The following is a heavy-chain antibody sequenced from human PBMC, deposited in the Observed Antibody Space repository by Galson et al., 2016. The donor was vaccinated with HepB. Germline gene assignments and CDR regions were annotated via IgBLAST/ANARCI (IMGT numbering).Heavy chain of an antibody. V-gene: IGHV1-2*02. CDR3: ARWPTRTHCDENNCYGGTWFDP. J-gene: IGHJ5*02. CDR2: INPKNGDP. CDR1: GYTFTTHF. D-gene: IGHD1-1*01. Sequence: SVKVSCKASGYTFTTHFLHWVRQGPKKGLEWMGWINPKNGDPSYAPKYKGRVTMTPDASINTAYLEVSGLTSDGAAVYYCARWPTRTHCDENNCYGGTWFDPWGQGTLITVS.